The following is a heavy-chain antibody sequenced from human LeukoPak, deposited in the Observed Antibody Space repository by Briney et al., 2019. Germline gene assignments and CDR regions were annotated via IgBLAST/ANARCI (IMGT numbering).Heavy chain of an antibody. V-gene: IGHV3-64*01. D-gene: IGHD6-13*01. CDR3: ARDSPTGIAAAGTVDY. CDR1: GFTFSSYA. J-gene: IGHJ4*02. CDR2: ISSNGGST. Sequence: GGSLRLSCAASGFTFSSYAMHWVRQAPGKGLEYVSAISSNGGSTSYANSVKGRFTISRDNSKNTLYLQMGSLRAEDMAVYYCARDSPTGIAAAGTVDYWGQGTLVTVSS.